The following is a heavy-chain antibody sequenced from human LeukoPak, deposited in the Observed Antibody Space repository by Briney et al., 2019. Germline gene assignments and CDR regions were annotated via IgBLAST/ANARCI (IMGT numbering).Heavy chain of an antibody. D-gene: IGHD7-27*01. CDR2: FCTSGIS. J-gene: IGHJ2*01. CDR1: GDSIITDC. V-gene: IGHV4-4*07. Sequence: PSETLSLTCAVSGDSIITDCWTWIRQPAGKGLERIGRFCTSGISNYNPSLESRVTMSLDTSKKLFSLNLTSVNAADTAVYYCARDALGMSGVWYFDLWGRGTLVTVSS. CDR3: ARDALGMSGVWYFDL.